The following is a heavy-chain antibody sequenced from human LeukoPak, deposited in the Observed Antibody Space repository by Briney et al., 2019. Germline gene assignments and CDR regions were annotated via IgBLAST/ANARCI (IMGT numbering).Heavy chain of an antibody. V-gene: IGHV4-59*08. CDR3: ARQRYSSSWLDY. D-gene: IGHD6-13*01. CDR1: GGSISSYY. CDR2: IYYSGST. Sequence: SETLSLTCTVSGGSISSYYWSWIRQPPGKGLEWIGYIYYSGSTNYNPSLKSRVTISVDTSKNQFSLKLSSVTAADTAVYYCARQRYSSSWLDYWGQGNLVTVSS. J-gene: IGHJ4*02.